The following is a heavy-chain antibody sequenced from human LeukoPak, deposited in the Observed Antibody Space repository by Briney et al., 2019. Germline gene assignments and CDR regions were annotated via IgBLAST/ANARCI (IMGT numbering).Heavy chain of an antibody. J-gene: IGHJ6*02. V-gene: IGHV4-59*01. CDR3: ARDRRESSRSLWSPERYYYYGMDV. D-gene: IGHD3-10*01. CDR1: GGSISRDY. CDR2: IYHSGST. Sequence: SEALSLTCTVSGGSISRDYWSWIRQPPGKGLEWIGYIYHSGSTNHNPSLKSRVTISVDTSKNQFSLKLSSVTAADTAVYYCARDRRESSRSLWSPERYYYYGMDVWGQGTTVTVTS.